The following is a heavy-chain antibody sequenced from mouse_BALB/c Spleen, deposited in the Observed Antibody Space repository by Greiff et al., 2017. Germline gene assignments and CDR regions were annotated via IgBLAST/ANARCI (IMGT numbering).Heavy chain of an antibody. J-gene: IGHJ2*01. Sequence: QVQLQQPGAELVKPGASVKLSCKASGYTFTSYYMYWVKQRPGQGLEWIGGINPSNGGTNFNEKFQSKATLTVDKSSSTAYMQLSSLTSEDSAVYYCTRDAITTVVATYPLYYFDYWGQGTTLTVSS. CDR3: TRDAITTVVATYPLYYFDY. V-gene: IGHV1S81*02. D-gene: IGHD1-1*01. CDR2: INPSNGGT. CDR1: GYTFTSYY.